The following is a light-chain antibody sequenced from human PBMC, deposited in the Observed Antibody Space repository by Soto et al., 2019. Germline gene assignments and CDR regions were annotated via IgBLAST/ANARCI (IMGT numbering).Light chain of an antibody. V-gene: IGKV1-39*01. Sequence: DIQMTQSPSSLSASLGDRVTITCRANQDISSYLIWYQHKFGQAPKLLIHAASTLASGVPSRFSGSESGTDFTLTISGLEHEDSATYYCQRSYKTPWTFGQGTKGEIK. J-gene: IGKJ1*01. CDR1: QDISSY. CDR3: QRSYKTPWT. CDR2: AAS.